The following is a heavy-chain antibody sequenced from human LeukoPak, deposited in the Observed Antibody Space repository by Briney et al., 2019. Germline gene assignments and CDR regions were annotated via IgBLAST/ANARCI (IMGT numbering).Heavy chain of an antibody. CDR1: GFTLSSHD. V-gene: IGHV3-13*01. D-gene: IGHD1-26*01. CDR3: AREVGFYYYLDV. CDR2: VGTAGDT. Sequence: PGGSLRLPCAASGFTLSSHDMYWVRQATGEGLEWVSGVGTAGDTHYADSVQGRFTISRDTAKNSLYLQMNSLRAGDTAVYYCAREVGFYYYLDVWGKETTVIVSS. J-gene: IGHJ6*03.